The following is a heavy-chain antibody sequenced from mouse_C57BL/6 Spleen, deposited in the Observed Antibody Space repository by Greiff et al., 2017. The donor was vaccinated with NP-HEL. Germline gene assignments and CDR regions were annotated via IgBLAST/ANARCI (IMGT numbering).Heavy chain of an antibody. CDR1: GYTFTDYN. V-gene: IGHV1-22*01. D-gene: IGHD1-1*01. CDR2: INPNNGGT. CDR3: ASMNYYGSSTWFAY. J-gene: IGHJ3*01. Sequence: VQLQQSGPELVKPGASVKMSCKASGYTFTDYNMHWVKQSHGKSLEWIGYINPNNGGTSYNQKFKGKATLTVNKSSSTAYMELRSLTSEDSAVYYCASMNYYGSSTWFAYWGQGTLVTVSA.